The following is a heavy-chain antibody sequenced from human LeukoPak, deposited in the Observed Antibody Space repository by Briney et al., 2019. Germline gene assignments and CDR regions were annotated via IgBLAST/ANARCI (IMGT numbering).Heavy chain of an antibody. CDR2: IKQDGSEK. CDR1: GFTFSSYW. V-gene: IGHV3-7*01. J-gene: IGHJ4*02. D-gene: IGHD4-17*01. Sequence: RGSLRLSCAASGFTFSSYWLSWVRQAPGKGLGWVANIKQDGSEKYYVDSVKGRFTISRDNAKNSLYLQMNSLRAEDTAVYYCARGGDYGDYDFFDYWGQGTLVTVFS. CDR3: ARGGDYGDYDFFDY.